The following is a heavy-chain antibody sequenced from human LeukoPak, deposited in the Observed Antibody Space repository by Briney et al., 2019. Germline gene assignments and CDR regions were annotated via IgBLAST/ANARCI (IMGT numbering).Heavy chain of an antibody. CDR3: ARVLGGATWDFDN. V-gene: IGHV3-21*01. D-gene: IGHD1-26*01. J-gene: IGHJ4*02. CDR1: GFTFSTYN. Sequence: GGSLRLSCAASGFTFSTYNMNWVRQAPGKGLEWVSSISSSSRYIYYADSLKGRFTISRNNAKNSLYLQMNSLRAEDTAVYYCARVLGGATWDFDNWGQGALVTVSS. CDR2: ISSSSRYI.